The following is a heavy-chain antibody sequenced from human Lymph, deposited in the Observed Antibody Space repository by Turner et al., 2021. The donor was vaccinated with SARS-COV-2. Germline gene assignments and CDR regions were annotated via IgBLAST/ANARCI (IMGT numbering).Heavy chain of an antibody. CDR2: ITFTSSYK. CDR1: GFTFSSYS. V-gene: IGHV3-21*01. J-gene: IGHJ4*02. D-gene: IGHD2-21*02. Sequence: EVQLVESGGGLVKPGGSLRLSCAASGFTFSSYSMNWVRQAPGKGVEWVSSITFTSSYKYYADSVKGRFTISRDNAKNSLYLQMNSLRAEDTAVYYCARGPPDFPYYFDYWGQGTLVTVSS. CDR3: ARGPPDFPYYFDY.